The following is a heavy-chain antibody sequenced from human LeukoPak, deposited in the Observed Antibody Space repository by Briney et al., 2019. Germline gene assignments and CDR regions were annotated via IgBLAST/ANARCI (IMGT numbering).Heavy chain of an antibody. CDR1: GFTFSSYS. Sequence: PGGSLRLSCAASGFTFSSYSMNWVRQAPGKGLEWVSSISSSSSYIYYADSVKGRFTISRDNAKNSLYLQMNSLRAEDTAVYYCAREVGRAIDWFRNHWGQGTLVTVSS. CDR3: AREVGRAIDWFRNH. J-gene: IGHJ5*02. V-gene: IGHV3-21*01. D-gene: IGHD3-9*01. CDR2: ISSSSSYI.